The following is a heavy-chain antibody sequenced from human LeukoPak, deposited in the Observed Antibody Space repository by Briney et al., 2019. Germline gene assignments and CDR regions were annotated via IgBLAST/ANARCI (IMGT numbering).Heavy chain of an antibody. Sequence: GGSLRLSCAASGFTFSSYAMGWVRQAPGKGLEWVSAISGSGGSTYYADSVKGRFTISRDNSKNTLYLQMNSLRAEDTAVYYCAKDARGYYEVEYFQHWGQGTLVTVSS. D-gene: IGHD3-22*01. CDR3: AKDARGYYEVEYFQH. CDR1: GFTFSSYA. V-gene: IGHV3-23*01. J-gene: IGHJ1*01. CDR2: ISGSGGST.